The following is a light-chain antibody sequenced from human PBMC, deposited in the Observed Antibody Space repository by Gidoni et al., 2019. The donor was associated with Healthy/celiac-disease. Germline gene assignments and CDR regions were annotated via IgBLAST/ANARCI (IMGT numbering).Light chain of an antibody. CDR1: QSVSSSY. CDR2: GAS. V-gene: IGKV3-20*01. J-gene: IGKJ3*01. CDR3: QQYGSSPFT. Sequence: DIVLTQSRGTLSLSPGERATLSCRASQSVSSSYLAWYQQKPGQAPRLLIYGASSRATGIPDRFSGSGSGTDFTLTISRLEPEDFAVYYCQQYGSSPFTFGPGTKVDIK.